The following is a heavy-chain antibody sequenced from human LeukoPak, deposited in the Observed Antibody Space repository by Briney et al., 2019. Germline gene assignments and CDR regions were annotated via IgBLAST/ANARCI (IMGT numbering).Heavy chain of an antibody. CDR3: ARGRYDFWSGYYSSFDY. CDR2: INHSGST. J-gene: IGHJ4*02. CDR1: GGSFSGYY. V-gene: IGHV4-34*01. D-gene: IGHD3-3*01. Sequence: NPSETLSLTCAVYGGSFSGYYWSWIRQPPGKGLEWIGEINHSGSTNYNPSLKSRVTISVDTSKNQFSLKLSSVTAADTAVYYCARGRYDFWSGYYSSFDYWGQGTLVTVSS.